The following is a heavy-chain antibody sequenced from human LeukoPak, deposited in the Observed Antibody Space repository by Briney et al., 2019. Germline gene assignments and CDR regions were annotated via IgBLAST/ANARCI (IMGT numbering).Heavy chain of an antibody. Sequence: SQTLSLTCTVSGGSINSGTYYWTWIRQPAGKGLEWIGRMYTSGSTNYNPSLKGRVTMSVDTSKNQFSLKLSSVTAADTAVYYCARDGSGSGWYWFDPWGQGTLVTVSS. J-gene: IGHJ5*02. CDR1: GGSINSGTYY. D-gene: IGHD6-19*01. CDR2: MYTSGST. CDR3: ARDGSGSGWYWFDP. V-gene: IGHV4-61*02.